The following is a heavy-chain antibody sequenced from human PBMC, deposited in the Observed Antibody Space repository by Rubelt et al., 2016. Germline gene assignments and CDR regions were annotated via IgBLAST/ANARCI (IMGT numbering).Heavy chain of an antibody. D-gene: IGHD1-26*01. CDR3: AGGRGSGSYGGYYFYGVDV. Sequence: QVQLQESGPGLVKPSETLSLTCTVPGGSFNVYYWTWIRQPPGKGLEWIGEISQGGTTNYNPSLKSRVNITSKNQFSLKLNSVTAADTAVYYCAGGRGSGSYGGYYFYGVDVWGQGTTVTVSS. J-gene: IGHJ6*02. CDR2: ISQGGTT. V-gene: IGHV4-34*09. CDR1: GGSFNVYY.